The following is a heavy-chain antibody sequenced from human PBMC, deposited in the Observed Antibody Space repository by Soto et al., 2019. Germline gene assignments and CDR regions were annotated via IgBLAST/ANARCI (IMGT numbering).Heavy chain of an antibody. D-gene: IGHD2-8*01. Sequence: GSLRLSCTASGFLFTDYYMSWIRQPPGKGLEWLAYIDGSSDYTNSADSVKGRFTISRDNAKNSVFLQMNNLRADDTAVYYCARDLRFSSTNYFDFWGRGTLVTVSS. CDR3: ARDLRFSSTNYFDF. CDR2: IDGSSDYT. CDR1: GFLFTDYY. V-gene: IGHV3-11*06. J-gene: IGHJ4*02.